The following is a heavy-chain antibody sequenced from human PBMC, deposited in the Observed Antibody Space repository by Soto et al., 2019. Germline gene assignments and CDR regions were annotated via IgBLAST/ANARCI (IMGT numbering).Heavy chain of an antibody. D-gene: IGHD2-2*01. Sequence: QVQLVQSGAEVKKPGASVKVSCKASGYTFTGYYMHWVRQAPGQGLEWMGWINPNSGGTNYAQKFHGRVTMTRDTSISTAYMELSRLRSDDTAVYYCAREGEVGVVVPAAIPVASGMDVWGQGTTVTVSS. J-gene: IGHJ6*02. V-gene: IGHV1-2*02. CDR1: GYTFTGYY. CDR3: AREGEVGVVVPAAIPVASGMDV. CDR2: INPNSGGT.